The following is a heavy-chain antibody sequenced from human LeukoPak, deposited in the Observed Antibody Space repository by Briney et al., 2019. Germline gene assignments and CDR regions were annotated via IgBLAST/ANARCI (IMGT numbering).Heavy chain of an antibody. CDR1: GFTFSNYA. Sequence: GGSLRLSCAASGFTFSNYAMRWDRQAPGKGLDWVSAIGSSGGDTFYADSVKGRFTISRDNSKNTLSLQMNSLRAEDTAVYYCARVFQSSMDVWGKGTTVTVSS. CDR3: ARVFQSSMDV. V-gene: IGHV3-23*01. J-gene: IGHJ6*03. CDR2: IGSSGGDT.